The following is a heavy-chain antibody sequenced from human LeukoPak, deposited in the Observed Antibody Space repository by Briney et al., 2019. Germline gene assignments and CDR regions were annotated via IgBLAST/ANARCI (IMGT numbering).Heavy chain of an antibody. J-gene: IGHJ4*02. Sequence: GGSLRLSCAMSGFILNNYGMHWVRQPPGKGLEWVAIIWYDGSEEYYGDSVKGRVTISRDNSKNMVYLQMNSLRGEDTAVYYCARGSGLVVRGDYFDYWSQGTLVTVSS. CDR2: IWYDGSEE. V-gene: IGHV3-33*01. CDR1: GFILNNYG. CDR3: ARGSGLVVRGDYFDY. D-gene: IGHD3-10*01.